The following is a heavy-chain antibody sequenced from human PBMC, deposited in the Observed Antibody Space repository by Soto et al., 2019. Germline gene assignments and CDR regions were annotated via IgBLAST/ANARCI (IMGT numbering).Heavy chain of an antibody. CDR2: IIPIFGTA. V-gene: IGHV1-69*13. J-gene: IGHJ6*02. D-gene: IGHD6-13*01. Sequence: SVKVSCKDSGGTFSSYAISWVRQAPGQGLEWMGGIIPIFGTANYAQKFQGRVTITADESTSTAYMELSSLRSEETAVYYCARDLVAAAGMGQRGNYFYYGMDVCGQGTTVTVSS. CDR1: GGTFSSYA. CDR3: ARDLVAAAGMGQRGNYFYYGMDV.